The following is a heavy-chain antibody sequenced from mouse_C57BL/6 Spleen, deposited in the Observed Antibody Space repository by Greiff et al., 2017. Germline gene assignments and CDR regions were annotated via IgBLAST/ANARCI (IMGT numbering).Heavy chain of an antibody. J-gene: IGHJ3*01. D-gene: IGHD1-1*01. CDR2: IDPSDSYT. Sequence: VQLQQPGAELVMPGASVKLSCKASGYTFTSYWMHWVKQRPGQGLEWIGEIDPSDSYTNYNQKFKGKSTLTVDKSSSTAYMQLSSLTSEDSAVYYCARSTSAWFAYWGQGTLVTVSA. V-gene: IGHV1-69*01. CDR1: GYTFTSYW. CDR3: ARSTSAWFAY.